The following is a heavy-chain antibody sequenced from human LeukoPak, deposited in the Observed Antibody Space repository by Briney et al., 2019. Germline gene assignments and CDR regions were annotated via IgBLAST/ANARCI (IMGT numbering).Heavy chain of an antibody. CDR1: GYTFTSYG. CDR3: ARVQGSGWYNTLDY. D-gene: IGHD6-19*01. Sequence: ASVKVSCKASGYTFTSYGISWVRQAPGQGLEWMGWISAYNYNTNYAQKLQGRVTMTTDTSTSTAYMELRSLRSDDTAVYYCARVQGSGWYNTLDYWGQGTLVTVSS. V-gene: IGHV1-18*01. CDR2: ISAYNYNT. J-gene: IGHJ4*02.